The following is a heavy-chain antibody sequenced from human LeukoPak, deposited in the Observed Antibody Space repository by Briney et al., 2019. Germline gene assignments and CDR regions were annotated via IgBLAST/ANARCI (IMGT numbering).Heavy chain of an antibody. CDR3: ARSKRSLWFGELFESDNWFDP. V-gene: IGHV4-34*01. J-gene: IGHJ5*02. CDR1: GGSFSGYY. Sequence: SETLSLTCAVYGGSFSGYYWSWIRQPPGKGLEWIGEINHSGSTNYNPSLKSRVTISVDTSKNQFSLKLSSVTAADTAVYYCARSKRSLWFGELFESDNWFDPWGQGTLVTVSS. CDR2: INHSGST. D-gene: IGHD3-10*01.